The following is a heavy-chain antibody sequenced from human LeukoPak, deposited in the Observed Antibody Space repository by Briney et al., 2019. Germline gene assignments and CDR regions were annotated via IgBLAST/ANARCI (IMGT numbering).Heavy chain of an antibody. V-gene: IGHV1-3*01. CDR3: ARDPIGSRWPYYFDY. Sequence: GESLKVSCKASGYTFTTYAIHWVRQAPGQRLEWMGWINAGNGNTKYSQKFQARVTITRDTSASTAYMELSSLRSEDTAVYYCARDPIGSRWPYYFDYWGQGTLVTVSS. J-gene: IGHJ4*02. D-gene: IGHD6-13*01. CDR2: INAGNGNT. CDR1: GYTFTTYA.